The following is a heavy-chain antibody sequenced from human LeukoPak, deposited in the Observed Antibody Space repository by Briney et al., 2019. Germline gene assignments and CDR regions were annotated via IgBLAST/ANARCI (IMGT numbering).Heavy chain of an antibody. CDR3: ARSDYCSGGSCYYNWFDP. Sequence: GGSLRLSCAASGFTFSSYSMNWVRQAPGKGRKWVSNIVSSSSTIYYADSVRGRFTISRDNAKNSLYLQMNSLRAEDTAVYYCARSDYCSGGSCYYNWFDPWGQGTLVTVSS. V-gene: IGHV3-48*01. D-gene: IGHD2-15*01. CDR2: IVSSSSTI. CDR1: GFTFSSYS. J-gene: IGHJ5*02.